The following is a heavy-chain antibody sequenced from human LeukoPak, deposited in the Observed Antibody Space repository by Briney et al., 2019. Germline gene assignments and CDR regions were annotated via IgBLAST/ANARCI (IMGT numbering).Heavy chain of an antibody. CDR1: GGSISSGDYY. CDR2: IYYSGST. CDR3: AREHEGYFDY. V-gene: IGHV4-30-4*01. Sequence: SETLSLTCTVSGGSISSGDYYWSWIRQPAGKGLEWIGYIYYSGSTYYNPSLKSRVTISVDTSKNQFSLKLSSVTAADTAVYYCAREHEGYFDYWGQGTLVTVSS. J-gene: IGHJ4*02.